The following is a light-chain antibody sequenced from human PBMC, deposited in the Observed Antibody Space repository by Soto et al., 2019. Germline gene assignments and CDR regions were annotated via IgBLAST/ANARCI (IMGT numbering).Light chain of an antibody. CDR1: QMIYTW. CDR3: QQYGNSPQT. CDR2: EAS. Sequence: DIQMTQSPSTLSASVGDRVTITCRASQMIYTWLAWYQQKPGKAPKLLIYEASSLDVGVPSRFSGSGSGTEFTLTISSLQLEDFAVYYCQQYGNSPQTFGQGTKVDIK. J-gene: IGKJ1*01. V-gene: IGKV1-5*03.